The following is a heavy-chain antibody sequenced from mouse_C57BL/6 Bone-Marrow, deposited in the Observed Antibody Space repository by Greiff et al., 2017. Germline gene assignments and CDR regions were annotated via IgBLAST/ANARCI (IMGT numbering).Heavy chain of an antibody. CDR2: ISSGSSNI. V-gene: IGHV5-17*01. CDR3: ARPGFAY. J-gene: IGHJ3*01. Sequence: EVKLMESGGGLVKPGGSLKLSCAASGFTFSDYGMHWVRQAPEKGLEWVAYISSGSSNIYYADTVKGRFTISRDNATNTLFLQMTSLRSEDTAMYYCARPGFAYWGQGTLVTVSA. CDR1: GFTFSDYG.